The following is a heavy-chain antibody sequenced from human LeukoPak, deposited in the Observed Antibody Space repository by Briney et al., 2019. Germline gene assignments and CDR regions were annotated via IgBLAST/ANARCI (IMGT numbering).Heavy chain of an antibody. Sequence: ASVKVSCKASGYTFTGYYVHWVRQAPGQGLEWMGWINPNSGDTDYAQKFQGRVTMTRDTSINTAYTELSRLRPDDTAVYYCAGSYYYDSSGYQEYYFDYWGQGTLVTVSS. CDR1: GYTFTGYY. CDR2: INPNSGDT. J-gene: IGHJ4*02. CDR3: AGSYYYDSSGYQEYYFDY. V-gene: IGHV1-2*02. D-gene: IGHD3-22*01.